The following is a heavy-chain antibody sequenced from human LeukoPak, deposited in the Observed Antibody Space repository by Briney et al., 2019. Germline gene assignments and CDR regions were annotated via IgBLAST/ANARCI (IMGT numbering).Heavy chain of an antibody. J-gene: IGHJ4*02. CDR2: ISGSGGST. V-gene: IGHV3-23*01. CDR1: GFTFSSYG. CDR3: ARHYGSGSYSLGY. Sequence: GGSLRLSCAASGFTFSSYGMSWVRQAPGKGLEWVSAISGSGGSTYYADSVKGRFTISRDNSKNTLYLQMNSLRAEDTAVYYCARHYGSGSYSLGYWGQGTLVTVSS. D-gene: IGHD3-10*01.